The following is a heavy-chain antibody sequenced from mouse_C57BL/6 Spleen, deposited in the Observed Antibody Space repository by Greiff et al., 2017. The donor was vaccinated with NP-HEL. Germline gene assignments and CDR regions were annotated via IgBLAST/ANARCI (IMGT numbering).Heavy chain of an antibody. J-gene: IGHJ1*03. CDR3: ARRSKDFDWYFDV. Sequence: QVQLQQSGAELAKPGASVKLSCKASGYTFTSYWMHWVKQRPGQGLEWIGYINPSSGYTKYNQKFKDKATLTADKSSITAYMQLSSLTYEDSAVYYCARRSKDFDWYFDVWGTGTTVTVSS. D-gene: IGHD2-5*01. V-gene: IGHV1-7*01. CDR2: INPSSGYT. CDR1: GYTFTSYW.